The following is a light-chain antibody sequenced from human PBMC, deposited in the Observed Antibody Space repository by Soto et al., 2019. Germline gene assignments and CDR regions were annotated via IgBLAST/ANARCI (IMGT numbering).Light chain of an antibody. V-gene: IGKV3-20*01. CDR1: QSIISNY. CDR2: GAS. Sequence: EVMLTQSPGTLSLSPGERATLSCRASQSIISNYLAWYQQKSGQAPRLLIYGASNRATGIPDRFSGSGSGTDFTLTISSLESEDFAVYYCQQYGTSPRTFGQGTKVEFK. J-gene: IGKJ1*01. CDR3: QQYGTSPRT.